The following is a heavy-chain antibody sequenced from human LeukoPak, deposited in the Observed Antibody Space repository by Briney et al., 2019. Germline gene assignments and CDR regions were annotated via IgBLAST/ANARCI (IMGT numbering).Heavy chain of an antibody. CDR1: GFTFSSYW. J-gene: IGHJ3*02. Sequence: GGSLRLSCAASGFTFSSYWMHWVRQAPGKGLVWVSRINSDGSSTSYADSVKGRFTISRDNAKNTLYLQMNSLRAEDAAVYYCARSPYDYVWGSYRRGAFDIWGQGTMVTVSS. CDR2: INSDGSST. CDR3: ARSPYDYVWGSYRRGAFDI. V-gene: IGHV3-74*01. D-gene: IGHD3-16*02.